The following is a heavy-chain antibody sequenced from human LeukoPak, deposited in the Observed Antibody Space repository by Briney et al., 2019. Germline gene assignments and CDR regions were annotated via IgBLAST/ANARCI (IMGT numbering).Heavy chain of an antibody. CDR3: ARDSSSSWSSFDP. CDR2: INPNSGGT. D-gene: IGHD6-13*01. CDR1: GYTFTGYY. Sequence: ASVKVSCKASGYTFTGYYMHWVRQAPGQGLEWRGWINPNSGGTNYAQKFQGRVTMTRDTSISTAYMELSRLRSDDTAVYYCARDSSSSWSSFDPWGQGTLVTVSS. V-gene: IGHV1-2*02. J-gene: IGHJ5*02.